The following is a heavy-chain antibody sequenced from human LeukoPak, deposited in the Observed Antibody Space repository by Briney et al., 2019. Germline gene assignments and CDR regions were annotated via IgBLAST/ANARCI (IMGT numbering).Heavy chain of an antibody. CDR1: GDSVSSNSAA. Sequence: SQTLSLTCAISGDSVSSNSAAWNWIRQSPSRGLEWLGRTYYRSMWYNDYAVSVKSRITINPDTSKNQFSLQLNSVTPEDTAVYYCARAARVPYDSSGYYYFDYWGQGTLVTVSS. CDR3: ARAARVPYDSSGYYYFDY. J-gene: IGHJ4*02. D-gene: IGHD3-22*01. V-gene: IGHV6-1*01. CDR2: TYYRSMWYN.